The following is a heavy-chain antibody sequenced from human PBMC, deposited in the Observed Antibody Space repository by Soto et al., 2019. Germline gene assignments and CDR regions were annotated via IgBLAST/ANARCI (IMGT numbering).Heavy chain of an antibody. CDR1: GYTFTTSW. CDR2: IYPGDSHT. D-gene: IGHD1-1*01. J-gene: IGHJ4*02. V-gene: IGHV5-51*01. CDR3: TRRITLAPYYFDY. Sequence: EVQLVQSGAEVKKPGESLQISCQGSGYTFTTSWIGWVRQMPGKGLEWMGIIYPGDSHTTYSPSFQGQVTISADKSISTAYLQWSSLRASDTAMYYCTRRITLAPYYFDYWGQGTLVTVSS.